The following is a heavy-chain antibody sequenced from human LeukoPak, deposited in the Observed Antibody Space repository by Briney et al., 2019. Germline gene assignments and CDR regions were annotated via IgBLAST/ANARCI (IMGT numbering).Heavy chain of an antibody. V-gene: IGHV1-46*01. CDR3: ARDLNGYYDSSGYYWHY. Sequence: ASVKVSCKASGYTFTSYYMHWVRQAPGQGLEWMGIINPSGGSTSYAQKFQGRVTMTRDTSTSTVYMELSSLRSEDTAVYYCARDLNGYYDSSGYYWHYWGQGTLVTVSS. CDR1: GYTFTSYY. CDR2: INPSGGST. D-gene: IGHD3-22*01. J-gene: IGHJ4*02.